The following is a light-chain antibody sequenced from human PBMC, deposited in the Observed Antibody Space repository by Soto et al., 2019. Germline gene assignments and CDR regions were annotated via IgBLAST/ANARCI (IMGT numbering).Light chain of an antibody. V-gene: IGKV1-5*03. CDR3: HQYNSFSHT. J-gene: IGKJ2*01. CDR2: KAS. CDR1: QSISSW. Sequence: DIQMTQSPSTLSASVGDRVTITCRASQSISSWLAWYQQKPGKAPKLLIYKASSLESGVPSRFGGSGSGTEFTFTISSLQPDDFATYYCHQYNSFSHTFGRGTKLEI.